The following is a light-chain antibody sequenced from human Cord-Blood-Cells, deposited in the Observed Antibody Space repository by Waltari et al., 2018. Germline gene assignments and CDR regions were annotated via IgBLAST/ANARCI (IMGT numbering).Light chain of an antibody. CDR2: DVS. CDR3: SSYTSSSTLVV. Sequence: QSALTQPASVSGSPVQSLTISCTGTSSDVGGYNYVSWYQQHPGKAPKLMIYDVSNRPSGVSSRFSGAKSGNTASRTISGLQAEDEADYYCSSYTSSSTLVVFGGGTKLTVL. J-gene: IGLJ2*01. CDR1: SSDVGGYNY. V-gene: IGLV2-14*01.